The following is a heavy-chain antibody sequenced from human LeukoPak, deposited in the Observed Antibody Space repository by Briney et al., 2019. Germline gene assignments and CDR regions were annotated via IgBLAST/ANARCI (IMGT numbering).Heavy chain of an antibody. V-gene: IGHV3-11*04. Sequence: GGSLRLSCAASGFTFSDYYMSWIRQAPGKGLEWVSYISSSGSTIYYADSVKGRFTISRDNSKNTLYLQMNSLRAEDTAVYYCARDPPKLYYDSSGYWNYWGQGTLVTVSS. J-gene: IGHJ4*02. CDR2: ISSSGSTI. CDR1: GFTFSDYY. D-gene: IGHD3-22*01. CDR3: ARDPPKLYYDSSGYWNY.